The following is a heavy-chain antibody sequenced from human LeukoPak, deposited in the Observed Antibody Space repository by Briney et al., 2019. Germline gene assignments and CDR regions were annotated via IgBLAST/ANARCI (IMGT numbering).Heavy chain of an antibody. CDR2: IYTSGST. J-gene: IGHJ6*03. CDR3: AREGYSSSSYYYYYYMDV. D-gene: IGHD6-13*01. CDR1: GGSISSGSYY. V-gene: IGHV4-61*02. Sequence: PSETLSLTCTVSGGSISSGSYYWSWIRQPAGKGLEWIGRIYTSGSTNYNPSLKSRVTISVDTSKNQFSLKLSSVTAADTAVYYCAREGYSSSSYYYYYYMDVWGKGTTVTVSS.